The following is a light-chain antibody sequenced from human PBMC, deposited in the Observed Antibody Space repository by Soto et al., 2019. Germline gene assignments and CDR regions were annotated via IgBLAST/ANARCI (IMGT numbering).Light chain of an antibody. CDR1: SSDVGGYSY. CDR3: SSYTSSSTYV. CDR2: EVT. Sequence: QSALTQPASVSGSPGQSITISCTGTSSDVGGYSYVSWYQQHPGKAPKVMIYEVTNRPSGLSNRFSGSKSGNTASLTISGLQAEDEADYYCSSYTSSSTYVFGTGTKVTVL. J-gene: IGLJ1*01. V-gene: IGLV2-14*01.